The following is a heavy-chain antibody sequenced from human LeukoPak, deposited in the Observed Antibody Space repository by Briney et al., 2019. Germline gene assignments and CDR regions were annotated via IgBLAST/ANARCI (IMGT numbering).Heavy chain of an antibody. J-gene: IGHJ6*02. CDR2: ISWNSGSI. Sequence: GRSLRLSCAASGFTFDDYAMHWVRQAPGKGLEWVSGISWNSGSIGYADSVKGRFTISRDNAKNSLYLQMNSLRAEDTALYYCAKDKKEWELLRVNYYGMDVWGQGTTVTVSS. CDR3: AKDKKEWELLRVNYYGMDV. V-gene: IGHV3-9*01. CDR1: GFTFDDYA. D-gene: IGHD1-26*01.